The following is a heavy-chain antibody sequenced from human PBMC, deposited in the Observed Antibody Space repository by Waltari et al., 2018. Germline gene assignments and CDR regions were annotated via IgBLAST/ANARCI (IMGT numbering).Heavy chain of an antibody. CDR3: ARAPSNFYGMDV. Sequence: QVQLVQSGAEVKKPGASVRVSCKASGYTFTGDYIHWVRQAPGQGLEWMGWLDPNGGGIKYAQKFQGRVTMTRDTFISTAYVELTRLESDDTAVYYCARAPSNFYGMDVWGQGTAVTVSS. CDR1: GYTFTGDY. V-gene: IGHV1-2*02. J-gene: IGHJ6*02. CDR2: LDPNGGGI.